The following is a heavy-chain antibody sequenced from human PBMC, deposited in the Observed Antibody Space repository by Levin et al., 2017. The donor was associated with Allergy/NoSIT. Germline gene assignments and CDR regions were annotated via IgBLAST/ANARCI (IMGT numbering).Heavy chain of an antibody. CDR3: ASRTYRA. J-gene: IGHJ5*02. CDR2: IYYSGTT. V-gene: IGHV4-39*01. D-gene: IGHD3-16*02. Sequence: PSETLSLTCTVSGGSISSSSYYWGWIRQPPGTGLEWIGSIYYSGTTYYNPSLKSRITVSVDTSKNQFSLKLRSVTAADTAIYYCASRTYRAWGQGTLVTVSS. CDR1: GGSISSSSYY.